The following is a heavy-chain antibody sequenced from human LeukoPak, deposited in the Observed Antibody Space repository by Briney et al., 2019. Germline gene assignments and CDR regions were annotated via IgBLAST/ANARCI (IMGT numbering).Heavy chain of an antibody. J-gene: IGHJ4*02. Sequence: GGSLRLSCAASGFTFSSYGMHWVREAPGKGLEGVTVISCDGSNKYYADSVKGRFTISRDNSKNTLYLQMNSLRAEDTAVYYCAKPSSISRSRGLYYFDYWGQGTLVTVSS. CDR3: AKPSSISRSRGLYYFDY. V-gene: IGHV3-30*18. CDR2: ISCDGSNK. D-gene: IGHD3-3*01. CDR1: GFTFSSYG.